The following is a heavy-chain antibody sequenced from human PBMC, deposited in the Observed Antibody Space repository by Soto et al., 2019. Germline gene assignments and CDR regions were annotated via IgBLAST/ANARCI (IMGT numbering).Heavy chain of an antibody. D-gene: IGHD3-10*01. J-gene: IGHJ4*02. Sequence: EVQLVESGGGLVQPGGSLRLSCADSVFTFSGFWMHWVRQAPGEGLVWVSRINTDGSSTSYADSVKGRFTISRDNAKNTLYLQMNSLRVEETATCYCAKRGVDTFGLSYWGQGTLVTVSS. V-gene: IGHV3-74*01. CDR2: INTDGSST. CDR1: VFTFSGFW. CDR3: AKRGVDTFGLSY.